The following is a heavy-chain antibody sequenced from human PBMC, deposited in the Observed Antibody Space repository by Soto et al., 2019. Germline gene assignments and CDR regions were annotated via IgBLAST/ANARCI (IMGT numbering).Heavy chain of an antibody. Sequence: GASVKVSCKASGYTFTSYAMHWVRQAPGQRLEWMGWINAGNGNTKYSQKFQGRVTITRDTSASTAYMELSSLRSEDTAVYYCARDSLRWSIAARRDAFDIWGQGTMVTVSS. CDR1: GYTFTSYA. CDR2: INAGNGNT. CDR3: ARDSLRWSIAARRDAFDI. V-gene: IGHV1-3*01. D-gene: IGHD6-6*01. J-gene: IGHJ3*02.